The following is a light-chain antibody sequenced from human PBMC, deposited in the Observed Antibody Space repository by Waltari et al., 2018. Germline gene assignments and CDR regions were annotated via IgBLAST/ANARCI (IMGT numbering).Light chain of an antibody. CDR2: GAS. Sequence: EIVLTQSPGTLSLSPGARATLSCRASQSVSSSYLAWYQQKPGQAPRLLIYGASSRATGIPGRFSGSGSGTDFTLTISRLEPEDFAVYYCQQYGSSPWTFGQGTKVEIK. V-gene: IGKV3-20*01. CDR1: QSVSSSY. J-gene: IGKJ1*01. CDR3: QQYGSSPWT.